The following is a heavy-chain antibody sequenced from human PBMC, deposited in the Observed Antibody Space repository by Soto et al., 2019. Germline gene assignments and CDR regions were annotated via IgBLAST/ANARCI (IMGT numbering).Heavy chain of an antibody. D-gene: IGHD5-18*01. CDR1: GDSFTSYW. V-gene: IGHV5-10-1*01. Sequence: GESLKISCKCSGDSFTSYWISWVRQMPGKGLEWMGRIDPSDSYTNYSPSFQGHVTISADKSISTAYLQWSSLKASDTAMYYCARTSMQSRGYSYGHGGMDVWGQGTTVTVSS. CDR3: ARTSMQSRGYSYGHGGMDV. J-gene: IGHJ6*02. CDR2: IDPSDSYT.